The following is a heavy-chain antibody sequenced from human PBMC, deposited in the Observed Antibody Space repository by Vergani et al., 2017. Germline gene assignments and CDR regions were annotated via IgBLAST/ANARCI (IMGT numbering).Heavy chain of an antibody. J-gene: IGHJ4*02. CDR2: IFPSDSDT. D-gene: IGHD5-18*01. V-gene: IGHV5-51*01. CDR1: GYTFTSHW. CDR3: AKRIGAYSYGLDS. Sequence: EVQLVQSGAEVKKPGESLRISCKASGYTFTSHWIGWARQMPGKGLEWIGIIFPSDSDTRYSPSFQGQVTISVDKSITTAYLQWNSLRTSDTAMYYCAKRIGAYSYGLDSWGQGTLVTLSS.